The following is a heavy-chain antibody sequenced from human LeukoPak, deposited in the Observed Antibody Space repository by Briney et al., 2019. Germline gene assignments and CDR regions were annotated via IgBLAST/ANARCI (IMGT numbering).Heavy chain of an antibody. CDR2: IKQDGSQK. Sequence: PGGSLRLSCAASGFTLRSNWMSWVRQAPGKGPEWVANIKQDGSQKNYVDSVKGRFTISRDNAKNSLYLQVNSLRAEDTAVYYCARETPDSSGWDWGQGTLVTVSS. CDR1: GFTLRSNW. J-gene: IGHJ4*02. CDR3: ARETPDSSGWD. D-gene: IGHD6-19*01. V-gene: IGHV3-7*01.